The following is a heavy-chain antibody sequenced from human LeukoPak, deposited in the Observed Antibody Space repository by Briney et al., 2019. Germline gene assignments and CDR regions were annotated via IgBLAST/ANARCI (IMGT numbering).Heavy chain of an antibody. D-gene: IGHD3-10*01. CDR1: GFTFSSYS. J-gene: IGHJ4*02. Sequence: GGPLRLSCAAPGFTFSSYSMTWGGKAAGKGLEWVSSISSSSSYIYYADSVKGRFTISRDNAKNSLYLQMNSLRAEDTAVYYCARVVTGIDYWGQGTLVTVSS. CDR2: ISSSSSYI. V-gene: IGHV3-21*01. CDR3: ARVVTGIDY.